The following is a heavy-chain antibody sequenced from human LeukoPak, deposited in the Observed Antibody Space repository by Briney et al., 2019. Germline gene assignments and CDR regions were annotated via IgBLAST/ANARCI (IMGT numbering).Heavy chain of an antibody. V-gene: IGHV3-48*03. CDR1: GFTFSSYE. D-gene: IGHD2-21*02. J-gene: IGHJ4*02. CDR2: ISSSGSTI. Sequence: PGGSLRLSCAASGFTFSSYEMNWVRQAPGKGLEWVSYISSSGSTIYYADSVKGRFTISRDNAKNSLYLQMNSLRAEDTAVYYCARVYDTYCGGDCPFDYWAREPWSPSPQ. CDR3: ARVYDTYCGGDCPFDY.